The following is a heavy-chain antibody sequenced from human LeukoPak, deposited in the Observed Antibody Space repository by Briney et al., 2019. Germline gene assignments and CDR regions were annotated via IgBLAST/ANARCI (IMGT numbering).Heavy chain of an antibody. V-gene: IGHV3-30*02. CDR1: GFTFSSYG. J-gene: IGHJ4*02. CDR3: AKDFGYYDSSGADY. D-gene: IGHD3-22*01. Sequence: PGGSLRLSCAASGFTFSSYGTHWVRQAPGKGLEWVAFIRYDGSNKYYADSVKGRFTISRDNSKNTLYLQMNSLRAEDTAVYYCAKDFGYYDSSGADYWGQGTLVTVSS. CDR2: IRYDGSNK.